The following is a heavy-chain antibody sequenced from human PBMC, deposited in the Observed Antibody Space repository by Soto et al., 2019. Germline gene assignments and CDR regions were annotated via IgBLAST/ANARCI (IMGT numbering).Heavy chain of an antibody. CDR1: GFTFSSYG. V-gene: IGHV3-30*18. J-gene: IGHJ6*02. Sequence: PGGSLRLSCAASGFTFSSYGMHWVRQAPGKGLEWVAVISYDGSNKYYADSVKGRFTISRDNSKNTLYLQMNSLRAEDTAVYYCAKDPSSSGTLYYYYGMDVWGQGTTVTVSS. CDR3: AKDPSSSGTLYYYYGMDV. CDR2: ISYDGSNK. D-gene: IGHD6-19*01.